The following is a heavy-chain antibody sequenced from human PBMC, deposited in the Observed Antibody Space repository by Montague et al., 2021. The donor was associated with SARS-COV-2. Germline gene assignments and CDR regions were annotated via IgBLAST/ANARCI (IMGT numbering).Heavy chain of an antibody. CDR3: ARGCLSYFGAGSHCYGMDV. J-gene: IGHJ6*02. CDR1: GTSITSYY. CDR2: ISDSWGT. Sequence: SETLSLTCSVSGTSITSYYWNWIRQPPGKGLEWIGYISDSWGTNXSPSLKSRVTMSVNTSKNQMSLNLTSVTAADTAVYYCARGCLSYFGAGSHCYGMDVWGQGTTVTVSS. V-gene: IGHV4-59*01. D-gene: IGHD3-10*01.